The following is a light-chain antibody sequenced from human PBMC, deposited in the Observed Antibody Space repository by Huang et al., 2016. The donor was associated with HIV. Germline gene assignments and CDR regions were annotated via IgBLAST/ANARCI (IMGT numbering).Light chain of an antibody. CDR2: GSS. CDR1: RSVSTN. Sequence: EIVMKQSPATLSVSPGQRVTLSCRANRSVSTNLAWYQQRQGQAPRLLIYGSSTRAPGIPARFSGSGSGTDFSLTISSLQSEDFALYYCHQYNNWLLSFGGGTRV. V-gene: IGKV3-15*01. J-gene: IGKJ4*01. CDR3: HQYNNWLLS.